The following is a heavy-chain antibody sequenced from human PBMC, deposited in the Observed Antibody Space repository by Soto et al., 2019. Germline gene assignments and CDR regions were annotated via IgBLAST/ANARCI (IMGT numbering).Heavy chain of an antibody. D-gene: IGHD6-19*01. CDR1: GFSFSTYG. CDR3: ARAGGYSSGWFDDYYYGMDV. CDR2: IWFDGSNK. Sequence: PGGSLRLSCAASGFSFSTYGMHWVRQAPGRGLEWVAVIWFDGSNKFYADSVKGRFTISRDNSQNTLYLQMNSLRVDDTALYSCARAGGYSSGWFDDYYYGMDVWGQGTTVTVSS. V-gene: IGHV3-33*01. J-gene: IGHJ6*02.